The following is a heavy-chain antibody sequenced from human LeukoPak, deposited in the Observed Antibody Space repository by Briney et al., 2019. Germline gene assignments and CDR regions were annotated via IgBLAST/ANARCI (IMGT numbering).Heavy chain of an antibody. CDR3: ARVPQPPLPKRNVVVPADY. V-gene: IGHV1-69*05. CDR1: GYTFTSYG. CDR2: IVPIFGTA. Sequence: ASVKVSCKASGYTFTSYGISWVRQAPGQGLEWMGGIVPIFGTANYAQKFQGRVTITTDESTSTAYMELSSLRSEDTAVYYCARVPQPPLPKRNVVVPADYWGQGTLVTVSS. D-gene: IGHD2-2*01. J-gene: IGHJ4*02.